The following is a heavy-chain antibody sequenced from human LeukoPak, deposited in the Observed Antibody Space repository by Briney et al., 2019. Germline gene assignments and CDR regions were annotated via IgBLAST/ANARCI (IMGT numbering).Heavy chain of an antibody. D-gene: IGHD6-6*01. Sequence: PGRSLRLSCAAPGLNFSSYAMNWFRQTPGKGLEWVAVISSDGSNKFYADSVKGRFTVSRDNSKNTLFLLMNSLRTGDTAVYYCARDNDPDYSSSPGWFDPWGQGTLVTVSS. V-gene: IGHV3-30*01. J-gene: IGHJ5*02. CDR2: ISSDGSNK. CDR3: ARDNDPDYSSSPGWFDP. CDR1: GLNFSSYA.